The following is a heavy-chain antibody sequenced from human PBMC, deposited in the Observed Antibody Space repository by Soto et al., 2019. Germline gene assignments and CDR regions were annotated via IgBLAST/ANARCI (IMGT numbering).Heavy chain of an antibody. V-gene: IGHV5-51*01. J-gene: IGHJ5*02. D-gene: IGHD6-19*01. CDR3: ARQEAVAGTGWFDP. CDR1: GYSFTSYW. CDR2: IYPGDSDT. Sequence: GEALKISCKGSGYSFTSYWIGSVRQMPGKGLEWMGIIYPGDSDTRYSPSFQGQVTISADKSISTAYLQWSSLKASDTAMYYCARQEAVAGTGWFDPWGQGTLVTVSS.